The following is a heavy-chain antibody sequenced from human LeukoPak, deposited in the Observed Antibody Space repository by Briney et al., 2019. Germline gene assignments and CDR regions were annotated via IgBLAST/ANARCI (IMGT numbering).Heavy chain of an antibody. J-gene: IGHJ6*03. V-gene: IGHV4-4*07. CDR1: GGSIISNY. D-gene: IGHD3-22*01. CDR3: ARLKFYDSTGYSPGYYMDV. Sequence: ASETLSLTCTVSGGSIISNYWSWIRQSAGTGLEWIGRIYGSGITDYNPSLQSRVTMSLDTSRKQFSLRLTSVTAADTAVYYCARLKFYDSTGYSPGYYMDVWGKGTTVSVFS. CDR2: IYGSGIT.